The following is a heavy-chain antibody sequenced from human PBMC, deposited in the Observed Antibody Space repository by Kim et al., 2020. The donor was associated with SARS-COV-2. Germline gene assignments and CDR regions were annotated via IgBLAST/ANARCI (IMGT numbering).Heavy chain of an antibody. Sequence: GGSLRLSCAASGFTFSSYAMSWVRQAPGKGLEWVSAISGSGGSTYYADSVKGRFSISRDNSKNTLYLQMNSLRAEDTAVYYCAKDLNGDSSSDYWGQGTLVTVSS. CDR1: GFTFSSYA. CDR2: ISGSGGST. J-gene: IGHJ4*02. CDR3: AKDLNGDSSSDY. D-gene: IGHD2-8*01. V-gene: IGHV3-23*01.